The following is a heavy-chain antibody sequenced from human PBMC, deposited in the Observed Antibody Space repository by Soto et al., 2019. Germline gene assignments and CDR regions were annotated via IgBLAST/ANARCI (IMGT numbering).Heavy chain of an antibody. V-gene: IGHV4-59*08. CDR1: GGSISSYY. Sequence: SETLSLTCTVSGGSISSYYWSWIRQPPGKGLEWIGYIYYSGSTNYNPSLKSRVTISVDTSKNQFSLKLSSVTAADTAVYYCARQDQFGELFDYWGQGTLVTVSS. CDR3: ARQDQFGELFDY. D-gene: IGHD3-10*01. J-gene: IGHJ4*02. CDR2: IYYSGST.